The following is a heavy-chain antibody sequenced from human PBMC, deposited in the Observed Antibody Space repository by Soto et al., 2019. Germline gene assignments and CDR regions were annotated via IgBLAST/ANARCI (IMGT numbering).Heavy chain of an antibody. CDR1: GFTVSSNY. Sequence: EVQLVESGGGLVQPGGSLRLSCAASGFTVSSNYMNWVRQAPGKGLEWVSVIYSGGSTYYADSVKGRFTISRDNSKNTLYLQMNSLRAEDTAVYYCARGDYYYYSMDVWGNGTTVTVSS. J-gene: IGHJ6*03. CDR2: IYSGGST. CDR3: ARGDYYYYSMDV. V-gene: IGHV3-66*01.